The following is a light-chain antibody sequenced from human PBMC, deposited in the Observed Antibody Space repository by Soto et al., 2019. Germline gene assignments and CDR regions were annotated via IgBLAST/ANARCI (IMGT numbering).Light chain of an antibody. CDR2: GAS. V-gene: IGKV3-20*01. CDR1: RSVSSSY. J-gene: IGKJ1*01. CDR3: HQYGSSLWT. Sequence: EIVLPQSPGTLSLSPGERATLSCRASRSVSSSYLAWYQQKPGQAPRLLIYGASSRATGIPDRFSGSGSGTDFTLTISRLEPEDFAVYYCHQYGSSLWTFGQGTKVDI.